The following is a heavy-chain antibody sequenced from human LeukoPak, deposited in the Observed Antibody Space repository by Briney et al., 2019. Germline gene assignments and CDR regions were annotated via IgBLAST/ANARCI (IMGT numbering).Heavy chain of an antibody. CDR1: GLTFSDYY. J-gene: IGHJ6*03. V-gene: IGHV3-11*04. CDR2: ISSSGSTI. CDR3: ARAACSSTSCYWNYYYYMDV. D-gene: IGHD2-2*01. Sequence: GGSLRLSCAASGLTFSDYYMSWIRQAPGKGLEWVSYISSSGSTIYYADSVKGRFTISRDNAKNSLYLQMNSLRAEDTAVYYCARAACSSTSCYWNYYYYMDVWGKGTTVTVSS.